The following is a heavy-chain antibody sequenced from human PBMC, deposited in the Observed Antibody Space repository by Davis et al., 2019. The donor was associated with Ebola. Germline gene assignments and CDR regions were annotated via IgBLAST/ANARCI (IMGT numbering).Heavy chain of an antibody. CDR3: AREASGIFRVIDY. V-gene: IGHV1-18*01. CDR2: ISAYNGNT. D-gene: IGHD3-22*01. Sequence: ASVKVSCKASGYTFTSYDINWVRQATGQGLEWMGWISAYNGNTNYAQKLQGRVTMTTDTSTSTAYMELRSLRSDDTAVYYCAREASGIFRVIDYWGQGTLVTVSS. J-gene: IGHJ4*02. CDR1: GYTFTSYD.